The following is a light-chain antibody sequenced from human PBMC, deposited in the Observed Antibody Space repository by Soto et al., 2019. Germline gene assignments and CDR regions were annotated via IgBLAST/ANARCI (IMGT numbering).Light chain of an antibody. J-gene: IGKJ5*01. V-gene: IGKV3-15*01. Sequence: EIVMTQSPDTLSVSPGERATLSCRASQSVSIDLAWYQQTPGQAPRLLIYGASTRATGVPPTFSGSASGTDFTLTISRLEPEDFAVFYCQQYGTSEVIFGQGTRLEI. CDR1: QSVSID. CDR3: QQYGTSEVI. CDR2: GAS.